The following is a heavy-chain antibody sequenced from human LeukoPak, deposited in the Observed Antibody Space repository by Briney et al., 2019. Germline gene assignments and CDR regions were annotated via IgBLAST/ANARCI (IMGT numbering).Heavy chain of an antibody. CDR1: RFTRGNHV. V-gene: IGHV3-33*01. CDR2: IFSNGVNK. J-gene: IGHJ6*04. CDR3: ARHRGSIFQGYMDV. Sequence: GGSLRLSSAAPRFTRGNHVMHWVPQAPGKGLEWVAIIFSNGVNKYCADSMKGRFTISRDTSKNTLFLEMESLRTEDTAVYYCARHRGSIFQGYMDVWGKGTTVTVSS. D-gene: IGHD3-9*01.